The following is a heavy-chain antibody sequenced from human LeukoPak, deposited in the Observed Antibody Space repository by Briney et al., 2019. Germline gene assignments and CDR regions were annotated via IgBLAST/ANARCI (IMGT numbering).Heavy chain of an antibody. Sequence: GGSLRLSCAASGFTFSSFAMSWVRQAPGKGLEWVAGITGSGTSTFYADSVKGRSTISRDNSKNTLFLQINSLRAEDTAVYYCAEHQTNTWGQGTLVTVSS. V-gene: IGHV3-23*01. CDR3: AEHQTNT. D-gene: IGHD1-7*01. CDR2: ITGSGTST. CDR1: GFTFSSFA. J-gene: IGHJ5*02.